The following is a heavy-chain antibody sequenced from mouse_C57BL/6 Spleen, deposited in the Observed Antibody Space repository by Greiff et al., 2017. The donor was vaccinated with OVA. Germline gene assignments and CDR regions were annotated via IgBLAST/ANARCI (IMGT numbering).Heavy chain of an antibody. D-gene: IGHD4-1*01. CDR1: GYAFSSSW. CDR2: IYPGDGDT. V-gene: IGHV1-82*01. CDR3: AGTGEGRFAY. Sequence: QVQLQQSGPELVKPGASVKISCKASGYAFSSSWMNWVKQRPGKGLEWIGRIYPGDGDTNYNGKFKGKATLTADKSSSTAYMQLSSLTSEDSAVYFCAGTGEGRFAYWGQGTLVTVSA. J-gene: IGHJ3*01.